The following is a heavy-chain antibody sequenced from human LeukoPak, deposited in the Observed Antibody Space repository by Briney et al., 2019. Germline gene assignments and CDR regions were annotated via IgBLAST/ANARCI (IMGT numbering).Heavy chain of an antibody. CDR3: ARGEQLVWYYYYYYMDV. Sequence: PSETLSLTCTVSGGSISSSSYYWGWIRQPPGKGLEWIGSIYYSGSTYYNPSLKSRVTISVDTSKNQFSLKLSSVTAADTAVYYCARGEQLVWYYYYYYMDVWGKGTTVTVSS. J-gene: IGHJ6*03. CDR1: GGSISSSSYY. CDR2: IYYSGST. V-gene: IGHV4-39*01. D-gene: IGHD6-6*01.